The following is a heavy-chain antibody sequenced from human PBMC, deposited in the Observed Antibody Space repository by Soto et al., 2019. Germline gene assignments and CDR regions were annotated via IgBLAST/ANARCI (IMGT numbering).Heavy chain of an antibody. J-gene: IGHJ6*02. CDR1: GFTFSSYA. V-gene: IGHV3-23*01. CDR2: ISGSGGST. D-gene: IGHD5-12*01. Sequence: PVGSLRLSCAASGFTFSSYAMSWVRQAPGKGLEWVSAISGSGGSTYYADSVKGRFTISIDNSKNTLYLQMNSLRAEDTAVYYCAKEGEVWLRPYYYYGMDVWGQGTTVTVSS. CDR3: AKEGEVWLRPYYYYGMDV.